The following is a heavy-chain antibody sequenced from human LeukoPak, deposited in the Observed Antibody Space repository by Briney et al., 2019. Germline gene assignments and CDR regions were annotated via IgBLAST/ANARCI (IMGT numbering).Heavy chain of an antibody. CDR3: ARSPLYPYSSGLADY. Sequence: SETLSLTCTVSGGSISSSGYYWGWIRQPPGKGLEWIGIIYYSGSTYYNPSLKSRVTISVDTSKNQFSLKLSSVTAADTAVYYCARSPLYPYSSGLADYWGQGTLVTVSS. CDR2: IYYSGST. CDR1: GGSISSSGYY. J-gene: IGHJ4*02. D-gene: IGHD6-19*01. V-gene: IGHV4-39*01.